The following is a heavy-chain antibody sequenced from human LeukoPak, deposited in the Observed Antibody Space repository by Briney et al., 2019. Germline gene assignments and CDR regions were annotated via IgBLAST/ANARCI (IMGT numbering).Heavy chain of an antibody. CDR2: IFHTGDS. CDR3: AGHRFASPLDS. V-gene: IGHV4-59*08. Sequence: PSETLSLTCTVSGVSTSDSYWSLIRQPPGKGLEWIGYIFHTGDSHHNPSFRSRVSISLDTSKDQISLRLTSVTAADTAVYYCAGHRFASPLDSWGQGTLVTVSS. CDR1: GVSTSDSY. J-gene: IGHJ4*02. D-gene: IGHD3-10*01.